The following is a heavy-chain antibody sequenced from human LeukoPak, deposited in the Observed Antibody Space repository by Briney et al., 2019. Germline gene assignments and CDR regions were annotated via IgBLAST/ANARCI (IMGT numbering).Heavy chain of an antibody. D-gene: IGHD1-1*01. CDR3: AKDLGTRSVHDGFDI. V-gene: IGHV3-30*02. CDR2: LRCDGTNK. J-gene: IGHJ3*02. CDR1: GFTFSSYG. Sequence: GGSLRLSCAASGFTFSSYGMHWVGDAPGEGLEWVAFLRCDGTNKYYTDSVKGRFTISRDNSKRTLYLQMNSLRAEDTAVYYCAKDLGTRSVHDGFDIWGQGTMVTVSS.